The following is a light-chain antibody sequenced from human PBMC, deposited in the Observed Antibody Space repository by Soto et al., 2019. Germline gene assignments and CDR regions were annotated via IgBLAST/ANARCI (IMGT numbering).Light chain of an antibody. V-gene: IGKV3-20*01. CDR1: QGVSSRH. Sequence: EIVITQSPATLSVSPGERATLSCRASQGVSSRHLGWYQQKPGQAPRLLIHGASSRATGIPDRISGSGSGTDFTLTISRLEPEDFAVYYCQQYGSAPFTFGPGTKVDIK. CDR3: QQYGSAPFT. CDR2: GAS. J-gene: IGKJ3*01.